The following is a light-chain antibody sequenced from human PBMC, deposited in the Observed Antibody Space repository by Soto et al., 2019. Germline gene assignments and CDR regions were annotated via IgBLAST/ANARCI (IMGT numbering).Light chain of an antibody. Sequence: QSVLTQPPSASGSPGQSVTICCTGTSSDIGGYNSVSWYQQHPGKAPRLMIYEVNKRPSGVPDRFSGSKSGYTASLTVSGLQTEDEAFYYCSSSAGIYHYLVFGGGTKLTVL. J-gene: IGLJ3*02. CDR1: SSDIGGYNS. CDR3: SSSAGIYHYLV. V-gene: IGLV2-8*01. CDR2: EVN.